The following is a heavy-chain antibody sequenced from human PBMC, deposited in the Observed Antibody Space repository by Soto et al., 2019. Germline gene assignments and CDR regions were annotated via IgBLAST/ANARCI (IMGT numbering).Heavy chain of an antibody. V-gene: IGHV3-23*01. J-gene: IGHJ4*02. CDR3: AKRHYYTSGSYEY. CDR1: GFIFSSYS. Sequence: TGGSLRLSCAASGFIFSSYSMSWVRQAPGKGLEWVSTISGSGDHTYYADSVKGRFTISRDNSKSTLYVQMNSLRAEDTAIYYCAKRHYYTSGSYEYWGQGTLVTVSS. D-gene: IGHD3-10*01. CDR2: ISGSGDHT.